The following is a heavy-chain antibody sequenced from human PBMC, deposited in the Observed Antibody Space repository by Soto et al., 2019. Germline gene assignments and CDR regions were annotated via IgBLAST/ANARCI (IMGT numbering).Heavy chain of an antibody. V-gene: IGHV3-30*09. Sequence: QIHLVESGGGVVQPRRSLRLSCASSGFNFRTFTMHWVRQAPGKGLEWVAGISYDGINAYYADSVKGRFAISRDNSENTVSLQINSLRPADTAAYYCAKDGVNYASLSPVDYWGQGTLVTVSS. CDR2: ISYDGINA. CDR1: GFNFRTFT. J-gene: IGHJ4*02. D-gene: IGHD2-2*01. CDR3: AKDGVNYASLSPVDY.